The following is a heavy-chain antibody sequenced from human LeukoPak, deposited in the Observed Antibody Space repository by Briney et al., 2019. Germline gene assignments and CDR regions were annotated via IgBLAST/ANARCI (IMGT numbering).Heavy chain of an antibody. V-gene: IGHV4-34*01. J-gene: IGHJ5*02. CDR3: ARGPGYCSSTSCYKGWFDP. CDR2: INRSGST. D-gene: IGHD2-2*02. CDR1: GGSFSGYY. Sequence: PSETLSLTCAVYGGSFSGYYWSWIRQPPGKGLDWIGEINRSGSTNYNPSLKSRVTISVDTSKNQFSLKLSSVTAADTAVYYCARGPGYCSSTSCYKGWFDPWGQGTLVTVSS.